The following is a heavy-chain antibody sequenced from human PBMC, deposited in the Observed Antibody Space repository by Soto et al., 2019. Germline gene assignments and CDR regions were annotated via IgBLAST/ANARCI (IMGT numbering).Heavy chain of an antibody. J-gene: IGHJ6*02. CDR2: INPSGGST. V-gene: IGHV1-46*01. D-gene: IGHD3-3*01. Sequence: ASVKVSCKASGYTFTSYYMHWVRQAPGQGLEWMGIINPSGGSTSYAQKFQGRVTMTRDTSTSTVYMELSSLRSEDTAVYYCARDVRDCWSGYDSYYYGMHVWGQGTTVTVSS. CDR1: GYTFTSYY. CDR3: ARDVRDCWSGYDSYYYGMHV.